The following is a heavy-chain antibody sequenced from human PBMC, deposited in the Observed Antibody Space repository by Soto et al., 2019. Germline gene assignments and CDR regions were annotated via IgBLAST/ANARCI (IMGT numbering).Heavy chain of an antibody. Sequence: SETLSLTCTVSGGSISSYYWSWIRQPPGKGLEWIGYIYYSGSTNYNPSLKSRVTISVDTSKNQFSLKLSSVTAADTAVYYCARGGSGWFYEKSGTINWFDPWGQGTLVTVSS. CDR1: GGSISSYY. V-gene: IGHV4-59*08. J-gene: IGHJ5*02. CDR2: IYYSGST. D-gene: IGHD6-19*01. CDR3: ARGGSGWFYEKSGTINWFDP.